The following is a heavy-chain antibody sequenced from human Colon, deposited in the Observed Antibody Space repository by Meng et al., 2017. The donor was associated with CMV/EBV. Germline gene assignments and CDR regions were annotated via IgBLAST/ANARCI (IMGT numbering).Heavy chain of an antibody. CDR3: ARADTPSAAGYDYRPLDS. CDR2: IVPTLRKE. Sequence: IFSIYAVNGVRQAPGKGLGGRGGIVPTLRKEKYAQKMRDRGTITTDGSMTTAYMYLTRLTSEDTAIYYCARADTPSAAGYDYRPLDSWGQGTLVTVSS. CDR1: IFSIYA. J-gene: IGHJ4*02. V-gene: IGHV1-69*05. D-gene: IGHD5-12*01.